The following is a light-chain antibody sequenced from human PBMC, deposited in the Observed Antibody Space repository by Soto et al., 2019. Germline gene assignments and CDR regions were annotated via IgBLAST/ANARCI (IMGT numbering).Light chain of an antibody. J-gene: IGKJ4*01. V-gene: IGKV4-1*01. CDR2: WAP. CDR1: QSVLYSSNNKKY. Sequence: DIVMTQSPDSLAVSLGERATINCKSSQSVLYSSNNKKYLAWYQQKPGQPPKLLIYWAPTRESGVPDRFSGSRSGTDFTLPISSLQAEDLAVYYCQHYYSTPLTFGGGTKVEIK. CDR3: QHYYSTPLT.